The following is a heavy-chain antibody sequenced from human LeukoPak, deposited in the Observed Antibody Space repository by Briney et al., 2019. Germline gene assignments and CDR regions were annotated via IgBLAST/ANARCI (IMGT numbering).Heavy chain of an antibody. Sequence: SETLSLTCTVSGGSISSSSYYWGCIRQPPGKGLEWIGSIHYNGSTCYNPSLESRVIMSVDTSKNQFSLNLTSVTAADAAMYYCARDRGDPRPYYFDQWGQGTLVTVSS. CDR2: IHYNGST. V-gene: IGHV4-39*07. CDR1: GGSISSSSYY. CDR3: ARDRGDPRPYYFDQ. J-gene: IGHJ4*02. D-gene: IGHD3-10*01.